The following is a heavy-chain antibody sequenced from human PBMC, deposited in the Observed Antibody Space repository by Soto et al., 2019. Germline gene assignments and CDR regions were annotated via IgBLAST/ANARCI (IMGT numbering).Heavy chain of an antibody. CDR3: ARERFGDLNWFEP. Sequence: SETLSLTCAVSGGSISSGGYSGSWIRQPPGKGMEWIGYIYHSGRTYYNPSLKSRVTISVERSKNQFSLKLSSVTAADTAVYYCARERFGDLNWFEPWGEGTLVTVSS. V-gene: IGHV4-30-2*01. CDR1: GGSISSGGYS. J-gene: IGHJ5*02. D-gene: IGHD3-10*01. CDR2: IYHSGRT.